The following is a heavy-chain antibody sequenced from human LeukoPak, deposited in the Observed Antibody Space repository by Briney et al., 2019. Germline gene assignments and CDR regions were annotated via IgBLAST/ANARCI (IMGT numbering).Heavy chain of an antibody. CDR2: IYSGGST. J-gene: IGHJ4*02. V-gene: IGHV3-53*04. D-gene: IGHD6-13*01. CDR1: GFTVSSNY. Sequence: GGSLRLSCAASGFTVSSNYMSWVRQAPGKGLEWVSVIYSGGSTYYADSVKGRFTISRHNSKNTLYLQMNSLRAEDTAVYYCAKDIRIAAAGTATDYFDSWGQGTLVTVSS. CDR3: AKDIRIAAAGTATDYFDS.